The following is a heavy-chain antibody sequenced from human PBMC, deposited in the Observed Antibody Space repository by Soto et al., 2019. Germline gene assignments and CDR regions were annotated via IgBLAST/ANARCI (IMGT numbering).Heavy chain of an antibody. J-gene: IGHJ6*02. CDR3: GRTEDYFYGVDV. V-gene: IGHV4-4*02. CDR1: GVSISSSQW. Sequence: QVQLQESGPGLVKPSGTLSLTCAVSGVSISSSQWWSWVRQPPGKGLEWIGEIYHNERTNYNPSLKSRLTMSRDRSKNQVSLKLGSVTAADTATSYCGRTEDYFYGVDVWGQGTTVTVSS. CDR2: IYHNERT.